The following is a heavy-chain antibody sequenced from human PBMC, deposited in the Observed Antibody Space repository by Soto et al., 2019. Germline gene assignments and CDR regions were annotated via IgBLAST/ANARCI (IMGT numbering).Heavy chain of an antibody. CDR3: ARTKQPDNWFDP. CDR1: GYTFTSYD. J-gene: IGHJ5*02. V-gene: IGHV1-8*01. Sequence: QVQLVQSGAEVKKPGASVKVSCKASGYTFTSYDINWVRQATGQGLEWMGWMNPNSGNTGYAQKFQGGGTLTRNTSITTAYMERSSLRSEDLAVYYCARTKQPDNWFDPLGQGTLVTGSS. CDR2: MNPNSGNT. D-gene: IGHD6-13*01.